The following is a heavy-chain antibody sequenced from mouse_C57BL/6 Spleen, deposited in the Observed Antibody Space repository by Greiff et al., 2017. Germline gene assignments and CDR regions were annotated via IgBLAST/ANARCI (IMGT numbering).Heavy chain of an antibody. J-gene: IGHJ3*01. Sequence: EVQLVESGPGLVKPSQSLSLTCSVTGYSITSGYYWNWIRQFPGNKLEWMGYISYDGSNNYNPSLKNRISITRDTSKNQFFLKLNSVTTEDTATYYCARGWDAWFAYWGQGTLVTVSA. CDR2: ISYDGSN. CDR3: ARGWDAWFAY. V-gene: IGHV3-6*01. CDR1: GYSITSGYY. D-gene: IGHD4-1*01.